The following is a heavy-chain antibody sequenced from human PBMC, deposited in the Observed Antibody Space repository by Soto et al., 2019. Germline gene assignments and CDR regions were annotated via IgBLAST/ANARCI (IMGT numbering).Heavy chain of an antibody. D-gene: IGHD5-18*01. V-gene: IGHV3-30*04. Sequence: QMQLVESGGGAVQPGRSLRLSCAASGFTFSYYPMHWVRQAPGKGLEWVAVISFDGSNKYYADSVKGRFTISRDNSKNTLYLKMNSLRGEDTAVYYGARVPGAMVAILYIYPMDGREPLSDVDVWGQGTTVTVSS. J-gene: IGHJ6*02. CDR3: ARVPGAMVAILYIYPMDGREPLSDVDV. CDR2: ISFDGSNK. CDR1: GFTFSYYP.